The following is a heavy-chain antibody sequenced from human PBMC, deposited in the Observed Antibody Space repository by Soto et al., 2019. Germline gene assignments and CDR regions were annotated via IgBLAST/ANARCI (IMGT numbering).Heavy chain of an antibody. Sequence: GGSLRLSCAASGFTFSSYAMHWVRQAPGKGLEWVAVISYDGSNKYYADSVKGRFTISRDNSKNTLYLQMNSLRAEDTAVYYCARAGYSYGPYNWFDPWGQGTLVTVSS. V-gene: IGHV3-30-3*01. CDR1: GFTFSSYA. J-gene: IGHJ5*02. D-gene: IGHD5-18*01. CDR2: ISYDGSNK. CDR3: ARAGYSYGPYNWFDP.